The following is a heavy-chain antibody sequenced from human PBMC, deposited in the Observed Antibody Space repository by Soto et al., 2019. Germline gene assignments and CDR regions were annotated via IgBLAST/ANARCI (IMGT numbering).Heavy chain of an antibody. J-gene: IGHJ6*02. Sequence: XSVKVSCKASGYPFIDFDINWRRQAAGQGPEWMGWMNAKSGDTFSAQRLQGKFNMTWDTSLSTAYMEVGSLTSDDAAIYYCARGNPFNYAGFDVWGQGTTVTVSS. D-gene: IGHD3-16*01. CDR1: GYPFIDFD. V-gene: IGHV1-8*01. CDR2: MNAKSGDT. CDR3: ARGNPFNYAGFDV.